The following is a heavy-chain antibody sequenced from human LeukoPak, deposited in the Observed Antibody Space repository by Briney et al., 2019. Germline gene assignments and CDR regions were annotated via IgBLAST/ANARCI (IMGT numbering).Heavy chain of an antibody. CDR1: GYTFTRYG. CDR3: TRDHMLRSAAGTLDY. D-gene: IGHD6-13*01. V-gene: IGHV1-18*01. Sequence: ASVKVSCKASGYTFTRYGITWVRQAPGQGLEWMTWISAYNGYTNYAEKFQGRVTMTTDASTSIAYMELRGLRSDDTAVYYCTRDHMLRSAAGTLDYWGQGTLVTVSS. CDR2: ISAYNGYT. J-gene: IGHJ4*02.